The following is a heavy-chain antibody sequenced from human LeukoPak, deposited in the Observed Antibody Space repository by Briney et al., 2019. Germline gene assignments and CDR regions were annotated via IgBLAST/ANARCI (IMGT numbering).Heavy chain of an antibody. D-gene: IGHD6-13*01. CDR2: IYPGDSDT. Sequence: GGSLKISCKGSGSRFTSYWIGWVRQMPGKGLEWMGIIYPGDSDTRYSPSFQGQVTISADKSISTAYLQWSSLKASDTAMYYCARAIAAAGHNWFDPWGQGTLVTVSS. V-gene: IGHV5-51*01. CDR1: GSRFTSYW. CDR3: ARAIAAAGHNWFDP. J-gene: IGHJ5*02.